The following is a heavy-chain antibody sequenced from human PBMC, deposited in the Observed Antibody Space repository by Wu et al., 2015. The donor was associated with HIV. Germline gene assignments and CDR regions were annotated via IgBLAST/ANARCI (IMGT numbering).Heavy chain of an antibody. J-gene: IGHJ4*02. D-gene: IGHD3-10*01. CDR1: GYTFTGYY. Sequence: QVQLIQSGAEVKKPGASMTVSCKASGYTFTGYYIHWVRQAPGQRLEWMGWISPYDGDTNYAQKFQDRLIMTTDSSTNTAYMELRSLRSDDTAVYYCLRELGVDEWLGVYWGQGTLVAVSS. V-gene: IGHV1-18*04. CDR2: ISPYDGDT. CDR3: LRELGVDEWLGVY.